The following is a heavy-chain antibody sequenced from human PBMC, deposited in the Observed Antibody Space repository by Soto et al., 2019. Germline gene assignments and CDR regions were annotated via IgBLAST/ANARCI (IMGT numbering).Heavy chain of an antibody. CDR2: IYTSGST. CDR1: GGSISSYY. V-gene: IGHV4-4*07. D-gene: IGHD6-13*01. CDR3: ARDRRRGAAAGPNWFDP. J-gene: IGHJ5*02. Sequence: QVQLQESGPGLVKPSETLSLTCTVSGGSISSYYWSWIRQPAGKGLEWIGRIYTSGSTNYNPSLKSRVTMSVDTSKNQFSLKLSSVTAADTAVYYCARDRRRGAAAGPNWFDPCGQGTLVTVSS.